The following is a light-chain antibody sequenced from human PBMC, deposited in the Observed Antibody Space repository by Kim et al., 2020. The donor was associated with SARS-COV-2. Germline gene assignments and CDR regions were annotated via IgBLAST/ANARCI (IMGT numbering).Light chain of an antibody. CDR3: QRLGT. CDR2: AAS. V-gene: IGKV1-39*01. Sequence: DIQMTQSPSSLSASVGDRVTITCRASQSISSYLNWYQQKPGKAPKLLIYAASSLQSGVPSRFSGSGSGTDFTLTISSLQPEDFATYYCQRLGTFGQGTKVDIK. J-gene: IGKJ1*01. CDR1: QSISSY.